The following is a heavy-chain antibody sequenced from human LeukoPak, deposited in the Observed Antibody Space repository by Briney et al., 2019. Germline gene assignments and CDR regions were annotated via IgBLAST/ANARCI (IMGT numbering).Heavy chain of an antibody. Sequence: AGGSLRLSCAASGFTFSDYYMSWIRQAPGKGLEWVSYISSSGSTIYYADSVKGRFTISRDNAKNTLYLQMNSLRAEDTAVYYCAKDRYQYSGYDLDYWGQGTLVTVSS. D-gene: IGHD5-12*01. CDR3: AKDRYQYSGYDLDY. CDR1: GFTFSDYY. CDR2: ISSSGSTI. J-gene: IGHJ4*02. V-gene: IGHV3-11*04.